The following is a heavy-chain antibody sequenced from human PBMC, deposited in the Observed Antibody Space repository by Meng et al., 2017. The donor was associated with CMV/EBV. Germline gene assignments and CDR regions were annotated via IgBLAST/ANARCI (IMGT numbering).Heavy chain of an antibody. D-gene: IGHD1-1*01. Sequence: GESLKISCAASGFTFSSYAMSWVRQAPGKGLEWVSAISGSGGSTYYADSVKGRFTISRDNSKNTLYLQMNSLRAEDTAVYYCARVGALPTFYGMDVWGQGTTVTVSS. CDR1: GFTFSSYA. CDR3: ARVGALPTFYGMDV. J-gene: IGHJ6*02. V-gene: IGHV3-23*01. CDR2: ISGSGGST.